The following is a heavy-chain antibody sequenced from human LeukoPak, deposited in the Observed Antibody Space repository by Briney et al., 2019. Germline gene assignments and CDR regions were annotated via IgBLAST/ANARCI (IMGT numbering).Heavy chain of an antibody. Sequence: PGGSLRLSCAASGFTFSSYSMNWVRQAPGKGLEWVSSISSSSSYIYYADSVKGRFTISRDNAKNSLYLQMNSLRAEDTAVYYCARGYCSSTSCYPGWFDPWGQGTLVTVSS. CDR3: ARGYCSSTSCYPGWFDP. J-gene: IGHJ5*02. V-gene: IGHV3-21*01. D-gene: IGHD2-2*01. CDR1: GFTFSSYS. CDR2: ISSSSSYI.